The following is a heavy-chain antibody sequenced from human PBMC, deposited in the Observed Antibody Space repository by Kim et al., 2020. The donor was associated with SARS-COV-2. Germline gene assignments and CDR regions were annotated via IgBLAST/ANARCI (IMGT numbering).Heavy chain of an antibody. CDR2: VGPDGSEK. V-gene: IGHV3-7*03. Sequence: GGSLRLSCAASGFTFSSFWMNWVRQAPGKGLEWVANVGPDGSEKYYLDSVEGRFTISRDNAKNSLFLQMNSLRAEDTAVYYCARDPHRGGDYDYWVQGTL. D-gene: IGHD4-17*01. CDR1: GFTFSSFW. CDR3: ARDPHRGGDYDY. J-gene: IGHJ4*02.